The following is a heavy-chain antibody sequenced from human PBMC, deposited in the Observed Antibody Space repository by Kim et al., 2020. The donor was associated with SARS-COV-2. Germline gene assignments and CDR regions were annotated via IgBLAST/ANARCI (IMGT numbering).Heavy chain of an antibody. J-gene: IGHJ3*02. Sequence: ASVKVSCKASGYTFTSYGISWVRQAPGQGLEWMGWISAYNGNTNYAQKLQGRVTMTTDTSTSTAYMELRSLRSDDTAVYYCAGDRRYFDWLVETDAFDIWGQGTMVTVSS. V-gene: IGHV1-18*01. D-gene: IGHD3-9*01. CDR1: GYTFTSYG. CDR3: AGDRRYFDWLVETDAFDI. CDR2: ISAYNGNT.